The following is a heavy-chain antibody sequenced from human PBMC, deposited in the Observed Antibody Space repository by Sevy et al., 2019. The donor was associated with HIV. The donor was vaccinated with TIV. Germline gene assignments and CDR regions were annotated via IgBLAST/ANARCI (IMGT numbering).Heavy chain of an antibody. CDR1: GFPFSSYA. CDR3: AKGLRGTTTNNWFDP. D-gene: IGHD4-17*01. V-gene: IGHV3-23*01. CDR2: ISGSGGSA. Sequence: GESLKISCAASGFPFSSYAMSWVRQAPGKGLEWVSTISGSGGSAYYADSVEGRFTISRDNSKNTLFLQMHSLRAEDTAVYYCAKGLRGTTTNNWFDPWGQGTLVTVSS. J-gene: IGHJ5*02.